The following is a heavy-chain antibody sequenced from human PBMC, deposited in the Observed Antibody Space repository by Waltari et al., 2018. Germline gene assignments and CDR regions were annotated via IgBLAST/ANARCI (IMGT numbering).Heavy chain of an antibody. J-gene: IGHJ4*02. V-gene: IGHV1-18*01. Sequence: QLMQSGAEVKKPGASVRVSCKASGYTFTSYGINWVRQAPGRGLEWMGWISGYHGNTNDAQSLQGRISMTTDTSTSTAYMELRSLTSDDTAVYYCARDRGPSAVTSFDSWGQGTLVTVSP. D-gene: IGHD4-17*01. CDR1: GYTFTSYG. CDR2: ISGYHGNT. CDR3: ARDRGPSAVTSFDS.